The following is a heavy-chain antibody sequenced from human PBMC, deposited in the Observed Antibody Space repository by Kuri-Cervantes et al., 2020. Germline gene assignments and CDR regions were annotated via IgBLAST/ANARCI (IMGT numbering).Heavy chain of an antibody. CDR1: GFTFSDYY. CDR3: ARPGSNTPLPYMDV. CDR2: ISSSGSTI. J-gene: IGHJ6*03. Sequence: GESLKISCAASGFTFSDYYMSWIRQAPGKGLEWVSYISSSGSTIYYADSVKGRFTISRDNAKNSLYLQMNSLRAEDTAVYYCARPGSNTPLPYMDVWGKGTTVTV. V-gene: IGHV3-11*04. D-gene: IGHD1-14*01.